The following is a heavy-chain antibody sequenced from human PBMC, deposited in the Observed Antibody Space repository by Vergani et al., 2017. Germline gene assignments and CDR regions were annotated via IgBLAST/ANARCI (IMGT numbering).Heavy chain of an antibody. CDR2: IYYSGNT. J-gene: IGHJ4*02. CDR1: GGSISSSSYY. V-gene: IGHV4-39*01. CDR3: AGRNHYDDSFDY. Sequence: QLQLQESGPGLVKPSETLSLTCTVSGGSISSSSYYWGWIRQPPGKGLEWIVSIYYSGNTYYNPSLKSRVTISVDTSKNQFSLKLSSVTAADTAVYYCAGRNHYDDSFDYWGQGTLVTVSS. D-gene: IGHD4-17*01.